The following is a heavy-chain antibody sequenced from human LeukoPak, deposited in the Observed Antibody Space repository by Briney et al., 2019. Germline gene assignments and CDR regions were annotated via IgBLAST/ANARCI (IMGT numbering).Heavy chain of an antibody. D-gene: IGHD6-19*01. CDR3: ARGDGYSSGRWSY. J-gene: IGHJ4*02. Sequence: SETLSLTCTVSGDSITSFYLSWIRQPPGKGLEWIWYMYYSGRTNYNPSLKNRVTISLDTSKNQFSLKLSSVTAADTAVYYCARGDGYSSGRWSYWGQGTLVTVSS. V-gene: IGHV4-59*01. CDR2: MYYSGRT. CDR1: GDSITSFY.